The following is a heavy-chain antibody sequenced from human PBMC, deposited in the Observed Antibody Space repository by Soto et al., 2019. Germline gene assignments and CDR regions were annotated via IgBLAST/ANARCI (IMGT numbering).Heavy chain of an antibody. CDR3: ARDTNPAYVFYY. CDR1: GYTFTSYG. CDR2: ISAYEGNT. Sequence: QVQLVQSGAEVKKPGASVKVSCKAFGYTFTSYGISWVRQAPGKGLEWMGWISAYEGNTNYAQKLQGRVTMTTDTSTSTAYMELRSLRSDDTAVSYCARDTNPAYVFYYWGQGNLVTVAA. V-gene: IGHV1-18*04. J-gene: IGHJ4*02. D-gene: IGHD2-8*01.